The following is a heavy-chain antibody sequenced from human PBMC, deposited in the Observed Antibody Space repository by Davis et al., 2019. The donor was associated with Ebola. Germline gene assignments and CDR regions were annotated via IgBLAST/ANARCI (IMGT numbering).Heavy chain of an antibody. Sequence: GESLKISCAASGFNFRDYTVNWVRQAPGKGLEWVSYISSSSSYTNYADSVKGRFTISRDNAKNSLYLQMNSLRAEDTAVYYCARIAAAEGMDVWGQGTTVTVSS. CDR3: ARIAAAEGMDV. V-gene: IGHV3-11*06. D-gene: IGHD6-13*01. J-gene: IGHJ6*02. CDR1: GFNFRDYT. CDR2: ISSSSSYT.